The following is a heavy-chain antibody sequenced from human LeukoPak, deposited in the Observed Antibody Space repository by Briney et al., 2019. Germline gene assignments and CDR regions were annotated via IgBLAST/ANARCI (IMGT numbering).Heavy chain of an antibody. CDR2: IYTSGST. V-gene: IGHV4-61*02. Sequence: SETLSLTCTVSGGSISSGSYYWSWIRQPAGKGLEWIGRIYTSGSTNYNPSLKSRVTISVDTSKNQFSLKLSSVTAADTAVYYCARDNAFDIWGRGTMVSVSS. CDR3: ARDNAFDI. CDR1: GGSISSGSYY. J-gene: IGHJ3*02.